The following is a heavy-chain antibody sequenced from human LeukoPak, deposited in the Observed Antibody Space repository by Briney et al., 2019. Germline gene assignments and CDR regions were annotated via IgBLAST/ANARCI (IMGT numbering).Heavy chain of an antibody. CDR3: ARGRPRRIAARPGGFDY. J-gene: IGHJ4*02. D-gene: IGHD6-6*01. Sequence: SETLSLTCAVYGGSFSGYYWSWIRQPPGKGLEWIGEINHSGSTNYNPSIKSRVTISVDPSKNQFSLKLSSVTAADTAVYYCARGRPRRIAARPGGFDYWGQGTLVTVSS. CDR2: INHSGST. V-gene: IGHV4-34*01. CDR1: GGSFSGYY.